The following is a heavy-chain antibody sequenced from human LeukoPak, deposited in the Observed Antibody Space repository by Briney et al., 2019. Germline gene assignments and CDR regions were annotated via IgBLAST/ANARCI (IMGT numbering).Heavy chain of an antibody. V-gene: IGHV3-7*05. J-gene: IGHJ4*02. CDR3: ARDAGYDRFYY. Sequence: GGSLRLSCADSGFTFSRSWMTWVRQAPGKGLELVANIKEDGSAQNYVDSVKGRFTISRDNAKNTLYLEMKSLRAEDTAVYYCARDAGYDRFYYWGQETLVTVS. CDR1: GFTFSRSW. CDR2: IKEDGSAQ. D-gene: IGHD3-22*01.